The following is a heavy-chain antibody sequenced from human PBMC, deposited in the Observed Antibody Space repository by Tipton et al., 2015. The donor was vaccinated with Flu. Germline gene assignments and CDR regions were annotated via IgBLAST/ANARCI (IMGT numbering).Heavy chain of an antibody. Sequence: SLRLSCAASGFSFSSYEMFWVRQAPGKGLEWISYIGGATTATYYAESVKGRFTISRDNAKNSLFLTMNSLRVDDTALYYCATSLQWPSVPSHWGQGTLVTVSS. CDR1: GFSFSSYE. V-gene: IGHV3-48*03. CDR3: ATSLQWPSVPSH. CDR2: IGGATTAT. J-gene: IGHJ4*02. D-gene: IGHD6-19*01.